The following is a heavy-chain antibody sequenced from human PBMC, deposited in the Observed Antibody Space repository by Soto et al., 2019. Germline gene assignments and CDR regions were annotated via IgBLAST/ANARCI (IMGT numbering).Heavy chain of an antibody. J-gene: IGHJ4*02. CDR2: ILSDGSNK. CDR1: GFTLSSHA. D-gene: IGHD1-26*01. CDR3: ASDEEIGSDCALGY. V-gene: IGHV3-30-3*01. Sequence: QVQLVESGGGVVQPGRSLRLSCAVSGFTLSSHAMHWVRQAPGKGLEWVALILSDGSNKYYADSVKGRFTTSRDNSKNTTPLQMNSPSVEDTAVYYCASDEEIGSDCALGYWGQGALVTISS.